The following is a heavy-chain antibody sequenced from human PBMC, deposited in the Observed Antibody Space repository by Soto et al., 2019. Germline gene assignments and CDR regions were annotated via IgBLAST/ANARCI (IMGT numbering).Heavy chain of an antibody. CDR3: ARDLGIAAAGTVDY. V-gene: IGHV3-33*01. CDR2: IWYDGSNK. D-gene: IGHD6-13*01. CDR1: GFTFSSYG. J-gene: IGHJ4*02. Sequence: QVQLVESGGGVVQPGRSLRLSCAASGFTFSSYGMHWVRQAPGKGLEWVAVIWYDGSNKYYADSVKGRFTISRDNSKNTLYLQMNSLGAEDTAVYYCARDLGIAAAGTVDYWGQGTLVTVSS.